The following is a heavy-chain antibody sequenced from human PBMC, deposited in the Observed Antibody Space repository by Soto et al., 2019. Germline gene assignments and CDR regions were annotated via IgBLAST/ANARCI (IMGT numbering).Heavy chain of an antibody. CDR3: ARGRGLDY. V-gene: IGHV3-7*01. Sequence: EVQLVESGGDLVQPGGSLRLSCAASGFTFSSYWMSWVRQAPGKGLEWVANIKQDGSEKMYVDSVKGRFTISRDNAKDALSLQMNSLRAEDTAVYYCARGRGLDYWGQGTLVTVSS. CDR1: GFTFSSYW. D-gene: IGHD3-16*01. CDR2: IKQDGSEK. J-gene: IGHJ4*02.